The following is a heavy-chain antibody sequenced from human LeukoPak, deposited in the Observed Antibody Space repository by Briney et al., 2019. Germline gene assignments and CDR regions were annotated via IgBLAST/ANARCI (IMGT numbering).Heavy chain of an antibody. Sequence: GASVKVSCKASGYTFTSYGISGVRQAPGQGLEWMGWISAYNGNTNYAQKLQGRVTMTTDTSTSTAYMELRSLRSDDTAVYYCARCTAGGFGVVIGPFDYWGQGTLVTVSS. CDR2: ISAYNGNT. J-gene: IGHJ4*02. V-gene: IGHV1-18*01. CDR3: ARCTAGGFGVVIGPFDY. D-gene: IGHD3-3*01. CDR1: GYTFTSYG.